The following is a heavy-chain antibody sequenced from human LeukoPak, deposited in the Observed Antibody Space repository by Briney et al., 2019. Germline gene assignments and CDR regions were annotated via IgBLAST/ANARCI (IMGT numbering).Heavy chain of an antibody. CDR3: AKAGQWLSRHAFDI. CDR2: ISSSSYI. J-gene: IGHJ3*02. V-gene: IGHV3-21*01. D-gene: IGHD6-19*01. CDR1: GFTFSSYS. Sequence: GGSLRLSCAASGFTFSSYSMNWVRQAPGKGLEWVSSISSSSYIYYADSVKGRFTISRDNAKNPLYLQMNSLRAEDTAVYYCAKAGQWLSRHAFDIWGQGTMVTVSS.